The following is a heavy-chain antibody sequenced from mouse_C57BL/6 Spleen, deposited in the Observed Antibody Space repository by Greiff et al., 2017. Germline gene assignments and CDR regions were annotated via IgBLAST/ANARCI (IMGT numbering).Heavy chain of an antibody. Sequence: VQLQQSGPELVKPGASVKISCKASGYKFTDYYMHWVKQSHGQSLEWIGDINPNTGGTSYNQKFKGTATLTVDTSSSTAYMELRSLSSETSAVYYCARGDYDYYVVLAYWGPGTLVTGSA. J-gene: IGHJ3*01. CDR1: GYKFTDYY. D-gene: IGHD2-4*01. CDR2: INPNTGGT. V-gene: IGHV1-26*01. CDR3: ARGDYDYYVVLAY.